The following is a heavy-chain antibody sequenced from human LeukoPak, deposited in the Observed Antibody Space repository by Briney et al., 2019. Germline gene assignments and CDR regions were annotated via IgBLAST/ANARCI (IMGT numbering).Heavy chain of an antibody. J-gene: IGHJ6*03. CDR3: ARNGSGTYYHGPDYYMDV. V-gene: IGHV1-18*01. CDR1: GYTFTSYD. CDR2: ISTHNGNT. Sequence: GASVKVSCKASGYTFTSYDISWVRQAPGQGLEWMGCISTHNGNTKYAQKLQGRVTMTTDTSTSTAYMELRSLRSDDTAVYYCARNGSGTYYHGPDYYMDVGGKGTTVIVSS. D-gene: IGHD3-10*01.